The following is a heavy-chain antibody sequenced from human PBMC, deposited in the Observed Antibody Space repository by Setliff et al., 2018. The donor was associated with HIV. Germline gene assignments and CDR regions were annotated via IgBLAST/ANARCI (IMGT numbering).Heavy chain of an antibody. CDR1: GFIFSDCG. CDR2: IWSDGSNK. Sequence: PGGSLRLSCVASGFIFSDCGMHWVRQAPGKGLEWVAVIWSDGSNKYYADSVKGRFSISRDNSKNTLHLQMNSLRAEDTAVYYCARAMAADFWSAYYGSKGGPAFDPWGQGTLVTVSS. CDR3: ARAMAADFWSAYYGSKGGPAFDP. D-gene: IGHD3-3*01. V-gene: IGHV3-33*01. J-gene: IGHJ5*02.